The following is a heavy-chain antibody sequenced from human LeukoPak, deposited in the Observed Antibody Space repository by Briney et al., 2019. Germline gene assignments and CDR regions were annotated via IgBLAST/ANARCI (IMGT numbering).Heavy chain of an antibody. J-gene: IGHJ4*02. CDR3: ASGQQLGY. CDR2: IKQDGSEK. Sequence: GRSLRLSCAASGFTFSTYWVSWVCQAPGKGLEWVANIKQDGSEKCYVDSVKGRFTISRDNAKNSLYPQMNSLRGEDTAVYYCASGQQLGYWSQGTLVTVSS. V-gene: IGHV3-7*03. CDR1: GFTFSTYW. D-gene: IGHD6-13*01.